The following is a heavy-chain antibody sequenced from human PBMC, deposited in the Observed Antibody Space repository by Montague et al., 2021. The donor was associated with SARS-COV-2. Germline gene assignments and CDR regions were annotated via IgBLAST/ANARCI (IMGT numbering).Heavy chain of an antibody. D-gene: IGHD3-16*01. V-gene: IGHV3-48*02. CDR3: ARGQFRGDDYYYYGMDV. J-gene: IGHJ6*02. CDR1: GFTFSSYN. Sequence: SLRLSCAASGFTFSSYNMNWVRQAPGKGLEWVSSISSSSTRYYADSVKGRFTISRDNAKNSLNLQMNSLRDEDTAVYYCARGQFRGDDYYYYGMDVWGQGTTVTASS. CDR2: ISSSSTR.